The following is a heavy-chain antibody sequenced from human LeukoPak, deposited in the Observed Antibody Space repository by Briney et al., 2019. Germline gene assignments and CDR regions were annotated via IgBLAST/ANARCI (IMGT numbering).Heavy chain of an antibody. CDR3: ARSSYGASDY. D-gene: IGHD4-17*01. J-gene: IGHJ4*02. CDR2: IYPDDSRT. Sequence: GESLKISCKGSGYRFTKSWIGWVRQMPGKGLEWLGIIYPDDSRTRYSPSFQGQVTISVDKSITTAYLQWTSLRASDTAMYYCARSSYGASDYWGQGTLVTVSS. CDR1: GYRFTKSW. V-gene: IGHV5-51*01.